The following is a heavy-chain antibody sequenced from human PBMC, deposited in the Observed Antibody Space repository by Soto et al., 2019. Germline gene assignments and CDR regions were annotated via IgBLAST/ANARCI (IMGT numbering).Heavy chain of an antibody. CDR2: LIPLFGTT. J-gene: IGHJ4*02. CDR3: VRGPNWGHRFDS. V-gene: IGHV1-69*06. Sequence: QVQLVQSGAEVKKPGSSVKVSCEASGGTFSGHAISWVRQAPGQGPEWMGGLIPLFGTTQHAQNFQGRLTITADKSTTTAYMELTSLRFQDTAIYYCVRGPNWGHRFDSWGQGTLVTVSS. CDR1: GGTFSGHA. D-gene: IGHD7-27*01.